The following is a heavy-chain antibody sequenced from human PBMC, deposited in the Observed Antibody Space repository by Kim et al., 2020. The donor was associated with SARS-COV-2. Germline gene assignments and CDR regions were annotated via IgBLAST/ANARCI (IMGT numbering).Heavy chain of an antibody. D-gene: IGHD3-22*01. CDR3: ARDVWYYDSSGCLGD. Sequence: GGSLRLSCAASGFTFSSYAMHWVRQAPGKGLEWVAVISYDGSNKYYADSVKGRFTISRDNSKNTLYLQMNSLRAEDTAVEYCARDVWYYDSSGCLGDWG. V-gene: IGHV3-30-3*01. CDR2: ISYDGSNK. J-gene: IGHJ1*01. CDR1: GFTFSSYA.